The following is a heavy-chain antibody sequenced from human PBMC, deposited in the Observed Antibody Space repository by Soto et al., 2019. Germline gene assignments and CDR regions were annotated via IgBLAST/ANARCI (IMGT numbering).Heavy chain of an antibody. CDR1: GGSISSYY. V-gene: IGHV4-59*08. CDR2: IYYSGST. D-gene: IGHD1-26*01. CDR3: ARRSYIVGATSWFDP. Sequence: SETLSLTCTVSGGSISSYYWSWIRQPPGKGLEWIGYIYYSGSTNYNPSLKSRVTISVDTSKNQFSLKLSSVTAADTAVYYCARRSYIVGATSWFDPWGQGTLVTVPQ. J-gene: IGHJ5*02.